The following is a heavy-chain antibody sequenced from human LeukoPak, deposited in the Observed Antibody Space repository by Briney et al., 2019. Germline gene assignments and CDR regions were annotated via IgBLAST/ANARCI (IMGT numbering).Heavy chain of an antibody. Sequence: GSLRLSCAASGFTFSIYAMNWVRQPPGKGLEWIGEINHSGSTNYNPSLKSRVTISVDTSKNQFSLKLSSVTAADTAVYYCARVGRIAAHLDYWGQGTLVTVSS. D-gene: IGHD6-6*01. J-gene: IGHJ4*02. CDR2: INHSGST. CDR1: GFTFSIYA. CDR3: ARVGRIAAHLDY. V-gene: IGHV4-34*01.